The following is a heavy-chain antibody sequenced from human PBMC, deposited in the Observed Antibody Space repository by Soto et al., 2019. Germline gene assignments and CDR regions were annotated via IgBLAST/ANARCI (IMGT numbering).Heavy chain of an antibody. Sequence: QVQLVQSGAEVKKPGSSVKVSCKASGGTFSSYAISWVRQAPGQGLEWMGGIIPIFGTPNYAQKFQGRVTITADESTSTAYMELSSLRSEDTAVYYCARGATPTIHYYYYYGMDVWGQGTTVTVSS. CDR2: IIPIFGTP. D-gene: IGHD3-3*01. CDR3: ARGATPTIHYYYYYGMDV. CDR1: GGTFSSYA. J-gene: IGHJ6*02. V-gene: IGHV1-69*01.